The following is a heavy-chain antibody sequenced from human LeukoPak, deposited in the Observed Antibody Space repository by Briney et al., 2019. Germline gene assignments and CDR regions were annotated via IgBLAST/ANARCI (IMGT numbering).Heavy chain of an antibody. J-gene: IGHJ5*02. CDR1: AYIFTSYG. CDR3: GREPAMVRGVTFNWFDP. CDR2: ISAYIGNT. D-gene: IGHD3-10*01. Sequence: ASVKVSCMAAAYIFTSYGISWVRQAPGEGREWMGWISAYIGNTNYVQKFQGRVTMTTDTSTSTAYMELRSLRSDDTAVYYCGREPAMVRGVTFNWFDPWGQGTLVTVSS. V-gene: IGHV1-18*01.